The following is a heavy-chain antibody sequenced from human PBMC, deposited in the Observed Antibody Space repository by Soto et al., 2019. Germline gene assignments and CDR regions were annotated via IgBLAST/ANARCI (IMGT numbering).Heavy chain of an antibody. V-gene: IGHV5-51*01. D-gene: IGHD5-18*01. Sequence: GEALKIACMGSGYSFNTYWIAWVRQMPGKGLEWMWIIYPGDFDTRYSPSFQGHVSMSVDKSISTAYLQWSSLETSDTAMYFCARLLGYSYGHQDLFDYWGQGTPVTVSS. CDR1: GYSFNTYW. CDR2: IYPGDFDT. J-gene: IGHJ4*02. CDR3: ARLLGYSYGHQDLFDY.